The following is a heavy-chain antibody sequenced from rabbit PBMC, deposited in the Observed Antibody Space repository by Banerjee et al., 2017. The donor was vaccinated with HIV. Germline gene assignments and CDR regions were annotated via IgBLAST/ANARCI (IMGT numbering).Heavy chain of an antibody. CDR1: EFSFSENVY. CDR3: ARGSATMTMVITGFYFSL. J-gene: IGHJ4*01. V-gene: IGHV1S45*01. CDR2: IYISTGNT. D-gene: IGHD2-1*01. Sequence: QEQLEESGGDLVKPGASLTLTCTASEFSFSENVYMCWVRQAPGKGLEWIACIYISTGNTYYASWAKGRFTISKTSSTTVTLQLNSLTAADTATYFCARGSATMTMVITGFYFSLWGQGTLVTVS.